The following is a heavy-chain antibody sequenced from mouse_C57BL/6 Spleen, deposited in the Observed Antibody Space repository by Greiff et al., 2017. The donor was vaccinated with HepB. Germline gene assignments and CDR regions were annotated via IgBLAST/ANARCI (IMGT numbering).Heavy chain of an antibody. CDR1: GYSITSGYY. V-gene: IGHV3-6*01. CDR2: ISYDGSN. CDR3: ARDSSRGFDY. J-gene: IGHJ2*01. Sequence: EVKLQESGPGLVKPSQSLSLTCSVTGYSITSGYYWNWIRQFPGNKLEWMGYISYDGSNNYNPSLKNRISITRDTSKNQFFLKLNSVTTEDTATYYCARDSSRGFDYWGQGTTLTVSS.